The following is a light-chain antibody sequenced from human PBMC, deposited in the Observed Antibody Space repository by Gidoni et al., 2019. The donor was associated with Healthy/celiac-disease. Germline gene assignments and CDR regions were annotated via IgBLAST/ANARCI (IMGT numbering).Light chain of an antibody. CDR3: QQYNSLLGT. CDR2: DAS. CDR1: PSISSW. J-gene: IGKJ1*01. Sequence: DIQMTQSPSTLSASVGDRVTITCRASPSISSWLAWYQPKPGKAPKLLIYDASSLESGVPSRFSGSGSGTEFTLTISSLQPDDFATYYCQQYNSLLGTFGQGTKVEIK. V-gene: IGKV1-5*01.